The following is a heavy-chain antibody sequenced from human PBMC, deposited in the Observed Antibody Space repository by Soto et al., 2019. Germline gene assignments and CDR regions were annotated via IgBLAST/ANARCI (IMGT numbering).Heavy chain of an antibody. CDR2: IDYSGTA. CDR1: SGSISVTNVL. CDR3: ARITGRHLDY. V-gene: IGHV4-39*01. D-gene: IGHD1-20*01. J-gene: IGHJ4*02. Sequence: SETLSLTCTVSSGSISVTNVLWGWVRQPPGKGLEWIGNIDYSGTAYFSPSLATRVTFHVDTSKNQFSLTLYSVTAADTAVYYCARITGRHLDYWGQGILVTVSS.